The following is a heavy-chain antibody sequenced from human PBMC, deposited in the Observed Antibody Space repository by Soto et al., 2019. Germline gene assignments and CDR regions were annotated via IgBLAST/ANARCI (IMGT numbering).Heavy chain of an antibody. V-gene: IGHV3-53*01. Sequence: GGSLRLSCAASGFTVSSNYMSWVRQAPGKRLERVTVIYSGGSTYYADSMEGRYSIYKDNSKNTLYLQMNSLRAEDTAVYYCASRHYYDSSGYHDAFDIWGQGTMVTVSS. J-gene: IGHJ3*02. CDR3: ASRHYYDSSGYHDAFDI. D-gene: IGHD3-22*01. CDR1: GFTVSSNY. CDR2: IYSGGST.